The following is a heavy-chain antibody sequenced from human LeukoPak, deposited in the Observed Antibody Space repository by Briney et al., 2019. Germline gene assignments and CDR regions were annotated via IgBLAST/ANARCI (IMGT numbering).Heavy chain of an antibody. CDR1: GFTVSTYS. J-gene: IGHJ4*02. CDR3: AKDGSGTPGGFDY. D-gene: IGHD1-26*01. Sequence: GGSLRLSCAASGFTVSTYSMNWVRQAPGKGLEWVSSIRGSSAYTYYGDSVKGRFTISRDNSKNTLYLQMNSLRAEDTAVYYCAKDGSGTPGGFDYWGQGTLVTVSS. CDR2: IRGSSAYT. V-gene: IGHV3-21*01.